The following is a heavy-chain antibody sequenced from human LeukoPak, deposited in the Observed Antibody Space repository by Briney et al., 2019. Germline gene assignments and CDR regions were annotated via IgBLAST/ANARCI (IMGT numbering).Heavy chain of an antibody. CDR3: AKSGPGDYDQDAFDI. CDR2: INHSGST. D-gene: IGHD4-17*01. CDR1: GGSFSGYY. V-gene: IGHV4-34*01. J-gene: IGHJ3*02. Sequence: SETLSLTCAVYGGSFSGYYWSWIPQPPGKGLEWIGEINHSGSTNYNPSLKSRVTISADTSKNQLSLKLNSVTAADTAVYFCAKSGPGDYDQDAFDIWGQGTMVTVSS.